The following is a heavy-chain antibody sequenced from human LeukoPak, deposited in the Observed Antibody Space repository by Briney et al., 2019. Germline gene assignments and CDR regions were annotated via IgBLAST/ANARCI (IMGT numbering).Heavy chain of an antibody. D-gene: IGHD6-6*01. J-gene: IGHJ3*02. CDR1: GVSISTYY. CDR2: IYYSAST. Sequence: SETLSLTCSVSGVSISTYYWSWIRRPPGKGLEWIGYIYYSASTTDNPSLKSRVTISVDTSKNQFSLKLSSATAADTAVFYCARRPVEYTSSDHAFDIWGQGTMVTVSS. CDR3: ARRPVEYTSSDHAFDI. V-gene: IGHV4-59*01.